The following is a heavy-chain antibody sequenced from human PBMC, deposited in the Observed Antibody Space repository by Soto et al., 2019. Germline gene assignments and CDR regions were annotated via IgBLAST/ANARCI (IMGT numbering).Heavy chain of an antibody. J-gene: IGHJ6*03. CDR2: ISVKNGDT. CDR1: GYTFFDYG. V-gene: IGHV1-18*01. Sequence: QVQLVQSGAEVKKPGASVKVSCKASGYTFFDYGVSWVRQAPGQGLEWMAWISVKNGDTNYAQKFQGRVTMTTDTPTNTAHREARSRRSEDPAVYYGARGVPEMNYSSHYMDVWGTGTTVTVSS. CDR3: ARGVPEMNYSSHYMDV.